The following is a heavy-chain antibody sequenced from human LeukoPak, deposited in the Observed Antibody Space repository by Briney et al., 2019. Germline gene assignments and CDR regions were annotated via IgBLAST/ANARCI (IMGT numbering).Heavy chain of an antibody. CDR3: ARVPRIAAAGMNWYFDL. V-gene: IGHV1-46*03. D-gene: IGHD6-13*01. J-gene: IGHJ2*01. Sequence: ASVKVSCKVSGYTFTSYYMHWVRQAPGQGLEWMGIINPSGGSTGYAQKFQGRVTMTRDTSTSTVYMELSSLRSEDTAVYYCARVPRIAAAGMNWYFDLWGRGTLVTVSS. CDR1: GYTFTSYY. CDR2: INPSGGST.